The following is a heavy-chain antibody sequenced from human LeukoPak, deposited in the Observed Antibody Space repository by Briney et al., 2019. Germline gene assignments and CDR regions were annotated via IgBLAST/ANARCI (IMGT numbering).Heavy chain of an antibody. V-gene: IGHV3-23*01. CDR1: GFTFSSYA. J-gene: IGHJ3*02. CDR2: ISGSGGST. D-gene: IGHD3-22*01. CDR3: AKDWGAIVVVITRNAFDI. Sequence: PGGSLRLSCAASGFTFSSYAMSWVRQAPGKGLEWVSAISGSGGSTYYADSVKGRFTISRDNSKNTLYLQMNSLRAEDTAVYYCAKDWGAIVVVITRNAFDIWGQGTMVTVSS.